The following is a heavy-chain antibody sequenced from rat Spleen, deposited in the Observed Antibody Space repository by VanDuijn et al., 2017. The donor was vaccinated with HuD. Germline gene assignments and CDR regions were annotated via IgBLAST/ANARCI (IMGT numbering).Heavy chain of an antibody. CDR2: IWGNGNT. Sequence: QVQLKESGPGLVQPSQTLSLTCTVSGFSLSNYGVIWVRQPPGKGLEWMGVIWGNGNTNYKSTLKSRLSISRDTSKSQVFLKMNNLQTEDTAMYFCARGRTYYGYDYWGQGVMVTVSS. CDR1: GFSLSNYG. J-gene: IGHJ2*01. D-gene: IGHD1-9*01. V-gene: IGHV2S61*01. CDR3: ARGRTYYGYDY.